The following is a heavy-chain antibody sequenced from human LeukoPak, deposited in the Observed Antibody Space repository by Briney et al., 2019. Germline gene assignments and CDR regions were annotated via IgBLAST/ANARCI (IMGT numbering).Heavy chain of an antibody. V-gene: IGHV1-8*03. J-gene: IGHJ6*02. CDR3: ARELAHTLGKMDV. D-gene: IGHD3-16*01. Sequence: GASVKVSCKASGYAFTGYYMHWVRQATGQGLEWMGWMNPNSGNTGYAQKFQGRVTITADKSTSTAYMELSSLRSEDTAVYYCARELAHTLGKMDVWGQGTTVTVSS. CDR1: GYAFTGYY. CDR2: MNPNSGNT.